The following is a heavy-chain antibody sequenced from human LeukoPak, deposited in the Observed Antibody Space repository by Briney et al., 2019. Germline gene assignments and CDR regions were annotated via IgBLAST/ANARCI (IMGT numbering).Heavy chain of an antibody. V-gene: IGHV3-11*04. D-gene: IGHD5-18*01. CDR1: GFTFRDYD. CDR2: ISSSGSTI. Sequence: GGSLRLLCAASGFTFRDYDMSWFRQAPGKGLEWVSFISSSGSTIYHADSVKGLFPISRDNAKNSMYLQMNSLRAAHTGVYLCAIQLAGVGGYTYGSGIDYWGQGTLVTVSS. J-gene: IGHJ4*02. CDR3: AIQLAGVGGYTYGSGIDY.